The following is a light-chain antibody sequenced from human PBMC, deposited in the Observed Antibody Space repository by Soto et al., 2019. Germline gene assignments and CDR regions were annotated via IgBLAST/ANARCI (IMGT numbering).Light chain of an antibody. V-gene: IGLV2-8*01. Sequence: QSALTQPPSASGSPGQSVTISRTGTSSDVGGYNYVSWYQQHPGKAPKLMIYEVSKRPSGVPDRFSGSKSGNTASLTVSGLQAEDEADYYCSSYAGSNNSLYVFGTGTKLTVL. CDR2: EVS. CDR1: SSDVGGYNY. J-gene: IGLJ1*01. CDR3: SSYAGSNNSLYV.